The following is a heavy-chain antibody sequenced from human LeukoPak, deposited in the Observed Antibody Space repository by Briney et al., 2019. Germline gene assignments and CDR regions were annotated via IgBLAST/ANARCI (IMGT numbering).Heavy chain of an antibody. V-gene: IGHV3-23*01. J-gene: IGHJ4*02. CDR2: ISGSGGST. D-gene: IGHD3-16*01. CDR3: ARGGGGLGY. CDR1: GFTFSSYA. Sequence: GGSLRLSCAASGFTFSSYAMSWVRQAPGKGLEWVSVISGSGGSTYYADSVKGRFTISRDNSKNTMYLQMNSLRAEDTAVYYCARGGGGLGYWGQGTLVTVSS.